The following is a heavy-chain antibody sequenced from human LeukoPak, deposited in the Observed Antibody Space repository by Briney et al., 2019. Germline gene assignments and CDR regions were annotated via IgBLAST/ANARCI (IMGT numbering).Heavy chain of an antibody. J-gene: IGHJ2*01. V-gene: IGHV1-2*02. Sequence: ASVTVSCTASGYTLTTYYLHWVRQAPGQGLEWMGWINPSSGGTNYAQKFQGRVTMTRDTSISTAYMELSSLRSDDTALYYCVRDLTTVQRIFDLWGGGTPVTVS. CDR1: GYTLTTYY. CDR3: VRDLTTVQRIFDL. D-gene: IGHD4-17*01. CDR2: INPSSGGT.